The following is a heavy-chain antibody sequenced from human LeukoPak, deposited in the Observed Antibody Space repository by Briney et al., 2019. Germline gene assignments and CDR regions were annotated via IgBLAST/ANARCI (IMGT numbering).Heavy chain of an antibody. V-gene: IGHV4-34*01. Sequence: SETLSLTCTVSGGSISSYYWSWIRQPPGKGLEWIGEINHSGSTNYNPSLKSRVTISVDTSKNQFSLKLSSVTAADTAVYYCARGSGGYGYRGIWGQGTMATVSS. CDR3: ARGSGGYGYRGI. CDR2: INHSGST. CDR1: GGSISSYY. D-gene: IGHD5-18*01. J-gene: IGHJ3*02.